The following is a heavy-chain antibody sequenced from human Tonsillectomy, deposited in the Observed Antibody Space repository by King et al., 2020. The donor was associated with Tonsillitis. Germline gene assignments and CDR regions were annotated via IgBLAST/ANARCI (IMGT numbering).Heavy chain of an antibody. J-gene: IGHJ4*02. D-gene: IGHD1-26*01. CDR1: GGSISNRSYY. V-gene: IGHV4-39*01. Sequence: QLQESGPGLVKPSETLSLTCTVSGGSISNRSYYWGWIRQPPGQGLEWIGSIDYSGTTYYNPSLKSRVIISVDTSKNQFSLKMSSVTAADTAVYYCARRTDLLSFDYWGQGTLVTVSS. CDR2: IDYSGTT. CDR3: ARRTDLLSFDY.